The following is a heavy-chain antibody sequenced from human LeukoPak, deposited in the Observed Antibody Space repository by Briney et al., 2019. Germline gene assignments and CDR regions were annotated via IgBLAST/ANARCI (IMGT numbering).Heavy chain of an antibody. J-gene: IGHJ4*02. CDR2: ISSSSSYI. Sequence: GGSLRLSCAASGFTFSSYSMNWVRQAPGKGLEWVSSISSSSSYIYYADSVKGRFTISRDNAKNSLYLQMNSLRAEDTAVYYCARDKGGGYGDYGNYFDYWGQGTLVTVSS. V-gene: IGHV3-21*01. CDR1: GFTFSSYS. D-gene: IGHD4-17*01. CDR3: ARDKGGGYGDYGNYFDY.